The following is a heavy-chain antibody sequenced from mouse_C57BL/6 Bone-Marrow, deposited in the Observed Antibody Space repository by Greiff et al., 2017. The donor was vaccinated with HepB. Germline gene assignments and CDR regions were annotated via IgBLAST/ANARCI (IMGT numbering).Heavy chain of an antibody. CDR1: GYTFTSYW. CDR3: ARRATVVATDFDY. CDR2: IYPSDSET. V-gene: IGHV1-61*01. D-gene: IGHD1-1*01. J-gene: IGHJ2*01. Sequence: VQLQQPGAELVWPGSSVKLSCKASGYTFTSYWMDWVKQRPGQGLEWIGNIYPSDSETHYNQKFKDKATLTVDKSSSTAYMQLSSLTSEDSAVYYCARRATVVATDFDYWGQGTTLTVSS.